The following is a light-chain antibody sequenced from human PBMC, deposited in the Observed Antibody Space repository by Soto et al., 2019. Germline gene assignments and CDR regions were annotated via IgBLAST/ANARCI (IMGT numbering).Light chain of an antibody. CDR3: QQYNSFWT. CDR2: EAS. V-gene: IGKV1-5*01. CDR1: QSISSW. Sequence: DIQMTQSPSTLSASVGDRVTITCRASQSISSWLAWYQQKPGKAPKLLIYEASYLERGVPSRFSGSGSGTEFPVTISGLQTDDLATYSCQQYNSFWTFGQGTTVEI. J-gene: IGKJ1*01.